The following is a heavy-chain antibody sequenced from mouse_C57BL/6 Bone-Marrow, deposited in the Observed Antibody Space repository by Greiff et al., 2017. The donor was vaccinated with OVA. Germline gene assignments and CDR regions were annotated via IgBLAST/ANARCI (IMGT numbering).Heavy chain of an antibody. CDR1: GFTITDDY. D-gene: IGHD2-2*01. CDR3: TRYGYDY. Sequence: VQLQQSGAELVRPGASVKLSCTASGFTITDDYMHWVKQRPEQGLEWIGWIDPENGDTESDSKFQGKATITADTSSNTAYLQLSSLTSEDTSVYYCTRYGYDYWGKGTTLTVSS. J-gene: IGHJ2*01. V-gene: IGHV14-4*01. CDR2: IDPENGDT.